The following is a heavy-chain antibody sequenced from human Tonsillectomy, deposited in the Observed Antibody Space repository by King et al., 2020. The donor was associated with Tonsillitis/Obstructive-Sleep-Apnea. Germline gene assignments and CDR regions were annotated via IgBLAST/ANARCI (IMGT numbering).Heavy chain of an antibody. Sequence: QLQESGPGLVKPSETLSLTCTVSGDSISSSSYYWGWIRQPPGKGLDWIGNFFYSGSTYYNPSLNSRVTISVDTSKNQFSLKLSSVTVADTAVSYCARPVVGGGIGYWGQGTLVTVSS. V-gene: IGHV4-39*01. CDR2: FFYSGST. D-gene: IGHD2-21*01. CDR3: ARPVVGGGIGY. J-gene: IGHJ4*02. CDR1: GDSISSSSYY.